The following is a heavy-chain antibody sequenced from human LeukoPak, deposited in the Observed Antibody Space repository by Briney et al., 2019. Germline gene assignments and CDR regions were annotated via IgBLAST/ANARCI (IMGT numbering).Heavy chain of an antibody. CDR3: ARAIWQQPVDY. J-gene: IGHJ4*02. CDR2: INPNRGGT. Sequence: ASVKVSCKASGYTFTGYYMHWVRQAPGQGLEWMGWINPNRGGTNYAQKFQGRVTMTRDTSISTAYMELSRLRSDDTAVYYCARAIWQQPVDYWGQGPLVTVSS. CDR1: GYTFTGYY. V-gene: IGHV1-2*02. D-gene: IGHD6-13*01.